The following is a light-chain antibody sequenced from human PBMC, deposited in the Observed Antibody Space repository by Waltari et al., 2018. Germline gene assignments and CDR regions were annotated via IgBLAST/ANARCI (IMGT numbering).Light chain of an antibody. CDR2: GVS. V-gene: IGLV2-14*01. Sequence: QSALTQPASVSGSPGQSITISCTGTSSDVGGYNYVSWSQQYPGKAPQLMLYGVSYRPSGISNRFSGSKSGNTATLTISGLQAEDEADYYCSSYTSTKTGVFGTGTKVTVL. CDR3: SSYTSTKTGV. J-gene: IGLJ1*01. CDR1: SSDVGGYNY.